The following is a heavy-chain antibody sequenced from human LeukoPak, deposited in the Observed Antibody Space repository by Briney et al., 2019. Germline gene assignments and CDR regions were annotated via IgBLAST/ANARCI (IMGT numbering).Heavy chain of an antibody. D-gene: IGHD3-10*01. CDR3: ARGLIGSGSYYPFDY. J-gene: IGHJ4*02. V-gene: IGHV4-4*07. Sequence: PSETLSLTCTVSGGSISSYYWSWIRQPAGKGLEWIGRIYTSGSTNYNPSLKSRVTMSVDTSKNQFSLKLSSVTAADTAVYYCARGLIGSGSYYPFDYWGQGTLDTVSS. CDR2: IYTSGST. CDR1: GGSISSYY.